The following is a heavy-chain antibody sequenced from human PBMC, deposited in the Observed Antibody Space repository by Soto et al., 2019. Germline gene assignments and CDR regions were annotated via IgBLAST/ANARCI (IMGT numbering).Heavy chain of an antibody. Sequence: QITLKESGPTLVKPTQTLTLTCTFSGFSLSTSGVGVAWIRQPPGKALEWLALIYWDDDKRYRPSLESRLTIAKDPYKIQVVLTMTNMDSVDTATYYCAYLPCSGGSCYWFSFSGMDVWGQGTTVTVSS. CDR1: GFSLSTSGVG. CDR2: IYWDDDK. D-gene: IGHD2-15*01. CDR3: AYLPCSGGSCYWFSFSGMDV. J-gene: IGHJ6*02. V-gene: IGHV2-5*02.